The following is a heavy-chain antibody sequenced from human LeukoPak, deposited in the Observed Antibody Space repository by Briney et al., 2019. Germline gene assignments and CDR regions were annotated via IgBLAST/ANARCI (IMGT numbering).Heavy chain of an antibody. CDR2: MYYSGST. V-gene: IGHV4-59*08. J-gene: IGHJ3*02. CDR3: ARQVNADAFDI. Sequence: SETLSLTCTVSGGSINNYYWSWIRQPPGRGLEWIGYMYYSGSTNYNPPLKSRGTISVYTSKNRFSLKLSSVTAADTAVYYCARQVNADAFDIWGQGTLVTVSS. CDR1: GGSINNYY.